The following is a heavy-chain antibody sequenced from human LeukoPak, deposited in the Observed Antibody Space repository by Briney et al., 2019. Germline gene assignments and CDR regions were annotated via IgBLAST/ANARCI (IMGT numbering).Heavy chain of an antibody. Sequence: PSETLSLICNVSGRSIRRQYWSWIRQPAGKGLQWMAGIYTSRGTKFNRSLKSRVTMSVDTSKNQFSLMLNSVTAADTAVYYCAREYYDILTGYSPYYYGVDVWGQGTTVTVSS. CDR2: IYTSRGT. CDR1: GRSIRRQY. J-gene: IGHJ6*02. D-gene: IGHD3-9*01. V-gene: IGHV4-4*07. CDR3: AREYYDILTGYSPYYYGVDV.